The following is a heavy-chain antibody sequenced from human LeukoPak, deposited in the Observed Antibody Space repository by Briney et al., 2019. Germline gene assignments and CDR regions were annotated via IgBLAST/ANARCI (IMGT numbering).Heavy chain of an antibody. V-gene: IGHV3-48*01. CDR2: ISSSSSTI. D-gene: IGHD3-22*01. Sequence: PGGSLRLSCAASGFTFSDHYIDWVRQAPGKGLEWVSYISSSSSTIYYADSVKGRFTISRDNAKNSLYLQMNSLRAEDTAVYYCARGSTYYDSSGQVPFDYWGQGTLVTVSS. J-gene: IGHJ4*02. CDR1: GFTFSDHY. CDR3: ARGSTYYDSSGQVPFDY.